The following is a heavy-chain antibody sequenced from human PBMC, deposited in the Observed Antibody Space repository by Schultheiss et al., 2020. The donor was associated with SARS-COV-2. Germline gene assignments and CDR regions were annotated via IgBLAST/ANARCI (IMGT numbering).Heavy chain of an antibody. Sequence: ASVKVSCKASGYTFTSYDINWVRQATGQGLEWMGWMNPNSGNTGYAQKFQGRVTMTRNTSISTAYMELSSLRSEDTAVYYCATRSYDFWSGYLPPYYYYYGMDVWGQGTTVTVSS. D-gene: IGHD3-3*01. CDR2: MNPNSGNT. V-gene: IGHV1-8*01. J-gene: IGHJ6*02. CDR1: GYTFTSYD. CDR3: ATRSYDFWSGYLPPYYYYYGMDV.